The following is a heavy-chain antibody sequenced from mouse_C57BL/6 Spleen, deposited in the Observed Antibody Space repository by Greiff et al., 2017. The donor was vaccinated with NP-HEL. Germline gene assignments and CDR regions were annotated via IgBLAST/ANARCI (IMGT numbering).Heavy chain of an antibody. D-gene: IGHD2-1*01. V-gene: IGHV5-4*01. Sequence: EVQLVESGGGLVKPGGSLKLSCAASGFTFSSYAMSWVRQTPEKRLEWVATISDGGSYTYYPDNVKGRFTISRDNAKNNLYLQMSHLKSEDTAMYYWARDGNYYFDYWGQGTTLTVSS. CDR1: GFTFSSYA. CDR3: ARDGNYYFDY. CDR2: ISDGGSYT. J-gene: IGHJ2*01.